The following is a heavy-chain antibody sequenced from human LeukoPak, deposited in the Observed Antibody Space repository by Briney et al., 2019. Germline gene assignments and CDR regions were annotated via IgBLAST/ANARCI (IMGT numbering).Heavy chain of an antibody. J-gene: IGHJ4*02. CDR2: LSDGGSIT. V-gene: IGHV3-23*01. Sequence: GGSLRLSCAASGFTFSDYAMSWVRQAPGKGLEWVSTLSDGGSITYYADSVKGRFTISRDNSKNTLFLQMNSPRAEDTAVYYCARSGLSRFGFWGQGTLVTVSS. D-gene: IGHD2/OR15-2a*01. CDR3: ARSGLSRFGF. CDR1: GFTFSDYA.